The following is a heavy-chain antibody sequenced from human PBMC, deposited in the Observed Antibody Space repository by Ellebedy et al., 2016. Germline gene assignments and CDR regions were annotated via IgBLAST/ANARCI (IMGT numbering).Heavy chain of an antibody. V-gene: IGHV2-5*01. CDR1: GFSLSTSGMT. CDR3: VHRTTVTSVDY. CDR2: IYWNDVK. D-gene: IGHD4-17*01. Sequence: SGPTLVKPTQTLTLTCTFSGFSLSTSGMTVGWVRQPPGKAPEWLAFIYWNDVKRYSPSLRSRLTITKDTSENQIVLTTTNMDPVDTATYFCVHRTTVTSVDYWGQGTLVTVSS. J-gene: IGHJ4*02.